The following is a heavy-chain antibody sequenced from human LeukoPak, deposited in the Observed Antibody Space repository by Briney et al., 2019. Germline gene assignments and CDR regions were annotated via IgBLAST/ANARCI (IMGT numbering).Heavy chain of an antibody. Sequence: SVKVSCKASGYSFVHYYIHWVRQAPGQGLDWMGKMNPNGGGTQYAQRFQGRVTMARDTSISTAYMELSGLTSDDTAVYYCVRDSAPSGSWWFDSWGQGTLVTVSS. CDR3: VRDSAPSGSWWFDS. CDR1: GYSFVHYY. CDR2: MNPNGGGT. J-gene: IGHJ5*01. V-gene: IGHV1-2*02. D-gene: IGHD6-6*01.